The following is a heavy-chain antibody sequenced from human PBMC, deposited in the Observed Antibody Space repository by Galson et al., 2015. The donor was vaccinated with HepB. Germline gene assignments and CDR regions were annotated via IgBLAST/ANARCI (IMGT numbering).Heavy chain of an antibody. CDR1: GFTFSSYG. J-gene: IGHJ3*02. V-gene: IGHV3-30*18. Sequence: SLRLSCAASGFTFSSYGMHWVRQAPGKGLEWVAVISYDGSNKYYADSVKGRFTISRDNSKNTLYLQMNSLRAEDTAVYYCAKEHYDSSGHDAFDIWGQGTMVTVSS. CDR2: ISYDGSNK. CDR3: AKEHYDSSGHDAFDI. D-gene: IGHD3-22*01.